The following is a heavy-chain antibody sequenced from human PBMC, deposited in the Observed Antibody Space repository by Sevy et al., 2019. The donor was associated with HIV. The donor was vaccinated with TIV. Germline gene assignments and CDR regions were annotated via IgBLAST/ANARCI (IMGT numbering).Heavy chain of an antibody. CDR3: ARDTTGCDF. D-gene: IGHD1-1*01. CDR2: IGTAGDT. CDR1: GFTLSTYD. Sequence: GGSLRLSCVASGFTLSTYDMHWVRRPAGEGLEWVSAIGTAGDTNYIDSVKCRFTISRDNVTNSLYLQVNRVTAGDWGGYYCARDTTGCDFWGKRTPVTVSS. V-gene: IGHV3-13*04. J-gene: IGHJ6*04.